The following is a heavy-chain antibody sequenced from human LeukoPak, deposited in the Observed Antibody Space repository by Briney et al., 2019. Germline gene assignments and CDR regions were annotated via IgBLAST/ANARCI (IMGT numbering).Heavy chain of an antibody. CDR2: IIPIFGTA. CDR3: ARGEIWLGYCSSTSCPIRDAFDI. CDR1: GGTFSSYA. Sequence: SVKVSCKASGGTFSSYAISWVRQAPGQGLEWMGRIIPIFGTANYAQKFQGRVTITTDGSTSTAYMELSSLRSEDTAVYYCARGEIWLGYCSSTSCPIRDAFDIWGQGTMVTVSS. D-gene: IGHD2-2*01. V-gene: IGHV1-69*05. J-gene: IGHJ3*02.